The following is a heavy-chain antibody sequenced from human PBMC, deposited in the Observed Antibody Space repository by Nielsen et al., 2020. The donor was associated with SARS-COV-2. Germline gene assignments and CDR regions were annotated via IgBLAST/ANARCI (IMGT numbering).Heavy chain of an antibody. V-gene: IGHV3-73*01. Sequence: GESLKISCAASGFSFSDSGMHWVRQASGKGLEWVGRIRDKSHSYETVYAASVRDRFTISRDDSSNTAYLQMNSLKSEDTAVYFCTRVNPNSDSWFDAFDIWGQGTMATVST. D-gene: IGHD6-13*01. CDR3: TRVNPNSDSWFDAFDI. CDR2: IRDKSHSYET. CDR1: GFSFSDSG. J-gene: IGHJ3*02.